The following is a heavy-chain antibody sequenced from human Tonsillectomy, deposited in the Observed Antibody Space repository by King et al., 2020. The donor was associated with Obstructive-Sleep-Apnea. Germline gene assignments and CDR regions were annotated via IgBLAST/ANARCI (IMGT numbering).Heavy chain of an antibody. CDR3: AREGYYYESSGYYLIDY. Sequence: QLQESGPGLVKPSETLSLTCTVSGGSISSYYWSWIRQPPGKGLEWIGDIYYSGSTNYNPSLKSRVTISVDTSKNQFSLKLGSVTAADTAVYYCAREGYYYESSGYYLIDYWGQGTLVTVSS. D-gene: IGHD3-22*01. CDR2: IYYSGST. CDR1: GGSISSYY. J-gene: IGHJ4*02. V-gene: IGHV4-59*01.